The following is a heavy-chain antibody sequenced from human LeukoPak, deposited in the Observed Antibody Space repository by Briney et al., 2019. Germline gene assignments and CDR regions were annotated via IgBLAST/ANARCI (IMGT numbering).Heavy chain of an antibody. J-gene: IGHJ4*02. Sequence: ASVKVSCKASGCTFTSYYMHWVRQAPGQGLEWMGIINPSGGSTSYAQKFQGRVTMTRDMSTSAVYMELGSLRSEDTAVYYCARESPTYYYDSSGHYPGVWGQGTLVTVSS. D-gene: IGHD3-22*01. V-gene: IGHV1-46*01. CDR1: GCTFTSYY. CDR2: INPSGGST. CDR3: ARESPTYYYDSSGHYPGV.